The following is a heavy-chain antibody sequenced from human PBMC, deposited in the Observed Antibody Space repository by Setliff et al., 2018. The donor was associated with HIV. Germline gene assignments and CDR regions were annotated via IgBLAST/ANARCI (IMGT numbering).Heavy chain of an antibody. V-gene: IGHV4-39*01. Sequence: PSETLSLTCTVSGDSISSSSHYWGWIRQPPGKGLEWIGSIYYSGSTYYNPSLKSRVTISVDTSKNQISLKLSSVTAADTAVYYCARVPGYSSGTSYMDVWGKGTTVTVSS. D-gene: IGHD6-19*01. CDR2: IYYSGST. CDR1: GDSISSSSHY. J-gene: IGHJ6*03. CDR3: ARVPGYSSGTSYMDV.